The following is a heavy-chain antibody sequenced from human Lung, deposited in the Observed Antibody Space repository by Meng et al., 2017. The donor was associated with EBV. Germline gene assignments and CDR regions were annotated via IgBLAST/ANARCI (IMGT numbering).Heavy chain of an antibody. D-gene: IGHD6-13*01. CDR2: TYYRSKWYN. J-gene: IGHJ4*02. Sequence: QVLLQQSGPGLMXXXXXLSLTCXXSGDSVSSNSATWNWIRQSPSRGLEWLGRTYYRSKWYNDYAVSVKSRITINPDTSNNRFSLQLDSVTPEDTAVYYCARDGSSWQYFDWWGQGTLVTVSS. CDR1: GDSVSSNSAT. V-gene: IGHV6-1*01. CDR3: ARDGSSWQYFDW.